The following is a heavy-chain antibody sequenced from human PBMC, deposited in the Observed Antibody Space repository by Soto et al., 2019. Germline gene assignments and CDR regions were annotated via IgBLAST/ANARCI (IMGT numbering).Heavy chain of an antibody. J-gene: IGHJ3*02. CDR3: ARSRPTVTACDI. CDR1: DGSISRYN. D-gene: IGHD4-17*01. V-gene: IGHV4-59*01. CDR2: IYYSGST. Sequence: SETLSLTCTVSDGSISRYNWSWIRQPPGKGLEWIGYIYYSGSTNYNPSLKSRVTISVDTSKNQFSLKLSSVTAADTAVYYCARSRPTVTACDIWGQGRMVTVSS.